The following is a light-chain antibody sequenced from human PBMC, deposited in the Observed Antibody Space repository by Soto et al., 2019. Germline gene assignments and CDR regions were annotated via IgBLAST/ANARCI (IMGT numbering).Light chain of an antibody. J-gene: IGLJ2*01. CDR2: EGT. Sequence: QSALTQPASVSGSPGQSIAISCTGTSSDVGSSNLVSWYQQNPGKAPKLMIYEGTKRPSGVSDRFSGSKSGNTASLTISGLQAEDEAAYYCCSYARSNVVLGGGTKLTVL. V-gene: IGLV2-23*01. CDR1: SSDVGSSNL. CDR3: CSYARSNVV.